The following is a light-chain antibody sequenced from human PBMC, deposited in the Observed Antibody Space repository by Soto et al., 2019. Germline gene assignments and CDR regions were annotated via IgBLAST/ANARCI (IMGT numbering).Light chain of an antibody. J-gene: IGLJ1*01. CDR1: SSDVGGYNY. CDR2: DVI. CDR3: SSYTSSSTLV. V-gene: IGLV2-14*03. Sequence: QSAMTQPASVSGSPVQSITISCTGTSSDVGGYNYVSWYQHHPGKAPKLMIYDVINRPSGVSNRFSGSKSGNTASLTISGLQAEDEADYYCSSYTSSSTLVFGTGTKLTVL.